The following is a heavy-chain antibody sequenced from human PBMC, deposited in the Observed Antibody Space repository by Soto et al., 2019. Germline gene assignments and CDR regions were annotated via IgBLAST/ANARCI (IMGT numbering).Heavy chain of an antibody. Sequence: VGSLRLSCAASGFTFSSYAMSWVRQAPGKGLEWVSAISGSGGSTYYADSVKGRFTISRDNSKNTLYLQMNSLRAEDTAVYYCAKDDCSSTSCYTPTNWFDPWGQGTLVTVSS. CDR3: AKDDCSSTSCYTPTNWFDP. CDR2: ISGSGGST. CDR1: GFTFSSYA. J-gene: IGHJ5*02. V-gene: IGHV3-23*01. D-gene: IGHD2-2*02.